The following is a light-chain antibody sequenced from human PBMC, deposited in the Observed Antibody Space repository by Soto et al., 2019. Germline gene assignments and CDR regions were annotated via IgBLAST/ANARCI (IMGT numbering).Light chain of an antibody. CDR2: AAS. Sequence: DIQMTQSPSSLSASVGDRVTILCRASQSISNYLNWYQQKPGKAPKLLIYAASSLQSGVPPRFSGSGSGTEFTLTISSLQAEYVASYYCQQSDTTPWTFGQGTRVEIK. CDR3: QQSDTTPWT. CDR1: QSISNY. J-gene: IGKJ1*01. V-gene: IGKV1-39*01.